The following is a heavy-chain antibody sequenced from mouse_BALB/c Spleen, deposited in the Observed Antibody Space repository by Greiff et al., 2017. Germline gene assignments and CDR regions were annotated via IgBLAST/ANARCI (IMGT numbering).Heavy chain of an antibody. CDR3: AREGAYDGYYVFAY. J-gene: IGHJ3*01. Sequence: EVNVVESGGGLVKPGGSLKLSCAASGFTFSSYAMSWVRQTPEKRLEWVASISSGGSTYYPDSVKGRFTISRDNARNILYLQMSSLRSEDTAMYYCAREGAYDGYYVFAYWGQGTLVTVSA. CDR1: GFTFSSYA. CDR2: ISSGGST. V-gene: IGHV5-6-5*01. D-gene: IGHD2-3*01.